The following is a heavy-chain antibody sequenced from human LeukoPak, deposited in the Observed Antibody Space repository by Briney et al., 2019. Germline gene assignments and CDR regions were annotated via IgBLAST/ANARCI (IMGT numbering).Heavy chain of an antibody. CDR1: GGSIISATYY. J-gene: IGHJ5*02. D-gene: IGHD3-22*01. V-gene: IGHV4-39*07. CDR2: IDYSGST. Sequence: SETLSLTCTVSGGSIISATYYWGWIRQPPGEGLEWIGSIDYSGSTYYNPSLKSRVTISVDTSKNQFSLNLSSVTAADTAVYYCAIPEDITMIVPSAHLTWGQGTLVTVSS. CDR3: AIPEDITMIVPSAHLT.